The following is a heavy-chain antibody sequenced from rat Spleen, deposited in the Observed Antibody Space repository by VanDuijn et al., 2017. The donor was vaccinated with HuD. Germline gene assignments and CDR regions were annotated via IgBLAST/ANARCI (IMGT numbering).Heavy chain of an antibody. V-gene: IGHV1-57*01. J-gene: IGHJ3*01. CDR1: GYTFTNYD. CDR2: INRGSGDT. Sequence: QVQLQQSGAELAKPGSSVKISCKASGYTFTNYDISWIKQTSGQGLEYIGYINRGSGDTNYNEKFKGKATLTEDKSSSTAFMQLSSLTPEDTAVYYCARGQWGFAYWGQGTLVTVSS. D-gene: IGHD1-1*01. CDR3: ARGQWGFAY.